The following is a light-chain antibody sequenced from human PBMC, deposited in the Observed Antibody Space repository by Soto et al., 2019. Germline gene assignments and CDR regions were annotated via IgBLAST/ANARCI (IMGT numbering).Light chain of an antibody. V-gene: IGKV3-20*01. J-gene: IGKJ1*01. CDR2: DTS. Sequence: EIVLTQSPGTLSLSPGERATLSCRASQRISSNSLAWYQQKPGQAPRLLIYDTSNRATGIPDRFSGSGSGTDFTLTIRRLEPEDFAVYYCQQYGSSYPWTFGQGTKVDIK. CDR3: QQYGSSYPWT. CDR1: QRISSNS.